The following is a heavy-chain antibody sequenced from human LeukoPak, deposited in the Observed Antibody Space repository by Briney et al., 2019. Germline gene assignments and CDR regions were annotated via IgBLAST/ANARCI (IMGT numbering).Heavy chain of an antibody. D-gene: IGHD1-26*01. V-gene: IGHV3-9*01. J-gene: IGHJ4*02. CDR1: GFTFDDYA. CDR3: AKARHSVGAGPTEGFDY. Sequence: GGSLRLSCAASGFTFDDYAMHWVRQAPGKGLEWVSGISWNSGSIGYADSVKGRFTISRDNAKNSLYLQMNSLRAEDTALYYCAKARHSVGAGPTEGFDYWGQGTLVTVSS. CDR2: ISWNSGSI.